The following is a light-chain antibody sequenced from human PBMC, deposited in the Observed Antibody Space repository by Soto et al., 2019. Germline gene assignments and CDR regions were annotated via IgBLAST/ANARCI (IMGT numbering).Light chain of an antibody. V-gene: IGKV3-11*01. Sequence: EIVLTQSPATLSLSPGERATLSCRASQSVSSYLAWYQQKPGQAPRLLIYDASNRATGIPARFSGSGSGTDFTLTISSQEPEDFAVYYCQQRSNWPPAFGQGTRLEIK. CDR2: DAS. CDR1: QSVSSY. J-gene: IGKJ5*01. CDR3: QQRSNWPPA.